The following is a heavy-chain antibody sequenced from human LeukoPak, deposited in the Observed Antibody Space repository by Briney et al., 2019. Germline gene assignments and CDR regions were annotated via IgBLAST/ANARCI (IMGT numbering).Heavy chain of an antibody. V-gene: IGHV3-11*01. D-gene: IGHD1-7*01. Sequence: PGGSLRLSCAASGFTFSDYYMNWIRQAPGKGLEWVSYISSSGATIYYADSVKGRFTVSRDNAKNSLYLQMNSLRAEDTAVYYGARAGVRTGTFDYWGQGSLVTVSS. CDR3: ARAGVRTGTFDY. J-gene: IGHJ4*02. CDR2: ISSSGATI. CDR1: GFTFSDYY.